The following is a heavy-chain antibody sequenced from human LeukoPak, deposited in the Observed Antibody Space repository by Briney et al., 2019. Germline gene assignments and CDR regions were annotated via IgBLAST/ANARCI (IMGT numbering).Heavy chain of an antibody. CDR2: INHSGST. J-gene: IGHJ5*02. D-gene: IGHD2-2*01. Sequence: SETLSLTCAVYGGSFSGYYWSWIRQPPGKGLEWIGEINHSGSTNYNPPLKSRVTISVDTSKNQFSLKLSSVTAADTAVYYCPARFNWFDPWGQGTLVTVSS. CDR3: PARFNWFDP. CDR1: GGSFSGYY. V-gene: IGHV4-34*01.